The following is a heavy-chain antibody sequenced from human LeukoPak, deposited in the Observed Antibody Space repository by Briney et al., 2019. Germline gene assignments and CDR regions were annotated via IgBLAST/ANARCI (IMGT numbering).Heavy chain of an antibody. V-gene: IGHV3-30*02. Sequence: GGSLRLSCAASGFNFSIYGIHWVRQAPGKGLEWVTFIRYDGTHQDYADSVKGRFTISRDNSRNIVYVQMNALRVEDTAIYYCAKVGSGWYGIDYWGQGTLVTVSS. CDR1: GFNFSIYG. J-gene: IGHJ4*02. CDR2: IRYDGTHQ. D-gene: IGHD6-19*01. CDR3: AKVGSGWYGIDY.